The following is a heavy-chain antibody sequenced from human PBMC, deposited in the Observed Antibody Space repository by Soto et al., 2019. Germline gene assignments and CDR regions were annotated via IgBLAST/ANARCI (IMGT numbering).Heavy chain of an antibody. CDR1: GFTFDDYA. CDR2: ISGDGGST. J-gene: IGHJ3*02. D-gene: IGHD6-19*01. CDR3: AKDRSSSIAVAGDAFDI. V-gene: IGHV3-43*02. Sequence: GGSLRLSCAASGFTFDDYAMHWVRQAPGKGLEWVSLISGDGGSTYYAYSVKGRFTISRDNSKNSLYLQMNSLRTEDTALYFCAKDRSSSIAVAGDAFDIWGQGTMVTVSS.